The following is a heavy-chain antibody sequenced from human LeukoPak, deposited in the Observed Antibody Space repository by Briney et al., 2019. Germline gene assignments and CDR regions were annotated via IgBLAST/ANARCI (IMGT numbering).Heavy chain of an antibody. Sequence: SQTLSLTCTVSGGSISSGGYYWGWIRQHPGKGLEWIVYIYYSGSTYYNPSLKSRVTISVDTSKNQFSLKLSSVTAADTAVYYCARDRISRGEYQLLPYYYHGMDVWGQGTTVTVSS. CDR3: ARDRISRGEYQLLPYYYHGMDV. D-gene: IGHD2-2*01. V-gene: IGHV4-31*03. J-gene: IGHJ6*02. CDR2: IYYSGST. CDR1: GGSISSGGYY.